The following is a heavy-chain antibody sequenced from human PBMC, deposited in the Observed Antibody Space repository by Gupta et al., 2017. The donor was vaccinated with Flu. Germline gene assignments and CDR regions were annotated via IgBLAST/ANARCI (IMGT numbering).Heavy chain of an antibody. CDR3: AREGDYYDSSGPAHY. Sequence: YWMSWVRQAPGKGLEGVANIKQDGSEKYYVDSVKGRFTISRDNAKNSLYLQMNSLRAEDTAVYYCAREGDYYDSSGPAHYWGQGTLVTVSS. D-gene: IGHD3-22*01. J-gene: IGHJ4*02. CDR2: IKQDGSEK. V-gene: IGHV3-7*01. CDR1: YW.